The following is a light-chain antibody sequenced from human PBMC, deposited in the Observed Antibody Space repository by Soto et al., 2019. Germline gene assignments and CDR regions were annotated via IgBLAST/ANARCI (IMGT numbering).Light chain of an antibody. CDR1: QSVDTM. Sequence: EIVLTQSPASLSLSAGERVTLSCRASQSVDTMVAWYQQQVGRTPRLLIYETSNRATGVPGRFSGSWSGTEFTLNLRRLEPEDFAVYFCQVRTDWPPFKYTFGQGTKLEV. J-gene: IGKJ2*01. CDR3: QVRTDWPPFKYT. CDR2: ETS. V-gene: IGKV3-11*01.